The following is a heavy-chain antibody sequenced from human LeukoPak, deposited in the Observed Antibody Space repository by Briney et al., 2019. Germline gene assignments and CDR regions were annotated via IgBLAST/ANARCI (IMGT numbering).Heavy chain of an antibody. CDR3: ARLGPASSGWPESFDY. CDR2: IKRDGSEK. Sequence: GGSLRLSCAASGFTFSSFSMNWVRQAPGKGLEWVANIKRDGSEKYYVDSVKGRFTISRDNAKNSLDLQMNSLRVEDTAVYYCARLGPASSGWPESFDYWGQGTLVTVSS. D-gene: IGHD6-19*01. CDR1: GFTFSSFS. J-gene: IGHJ4*02. V-gene: IGHV3-7*03.